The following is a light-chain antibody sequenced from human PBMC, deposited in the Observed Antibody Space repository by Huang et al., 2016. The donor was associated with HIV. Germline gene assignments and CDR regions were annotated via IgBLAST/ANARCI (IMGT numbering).Light chain of an antibody. CDR2: DAS. CDR1: QIVENS. CDR3: QQRSKWPPVYT. Sequence: EIVLTQSPATLSLSPGDRATPSCRASQIVENSLAWYKQKPGQPPRLLMYDASIRATGIPARFSGSGSGTDFTLTISSLEPDDFAVYYCQQRSKWPPVYTFGQGTKLEIK. J-gene: IGKJ2*01. V-gene: IGKV3-11*01.